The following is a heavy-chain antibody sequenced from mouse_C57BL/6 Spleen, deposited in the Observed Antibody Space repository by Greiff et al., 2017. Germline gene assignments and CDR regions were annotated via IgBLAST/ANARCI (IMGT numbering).Heavy chain of an antibody. CDR1: GYAFSSYW. CDR3: ARHYDYDGGRFAY. J-gene: IGHJ3*01. Sequence: VKLVESGAELVKPGASVKISCKASGYAFSSYWMNWVKQRPGKGLEWIGQIYPGDGDTNYNGKFKGKATLTADKSSSTAYMQLSSLTSEDSAVYFCARHYDYDGGRFAYWGQGTLVTVSA. CDR2: IYPGDGDT. D-gene: IGHD2-4*01. V-gene: IGHV1-80*01.